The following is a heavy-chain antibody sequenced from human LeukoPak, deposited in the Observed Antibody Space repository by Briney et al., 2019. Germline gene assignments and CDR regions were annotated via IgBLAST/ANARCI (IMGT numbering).Heavy chain of an antibody. CDR3: ARPGIAAAGDHYYYYGMDV. D-gene: IGHD6-13*01. CDR2: MNPNSGNT. Sequence: ASVTVSCKASGYTFTSYDINWVRQATGQGLEWMGWMNPNSGNTGYAQKFQGRVTMTRNTSISTAYMELSSLRSEDTAVYYCARPGIAAAGDHYYYYGMDVWGQGTTVTVSS. CDR1: GYTFTSYD. J-gene: IGHJ6*02. V-gene: IGHV1-8*01.